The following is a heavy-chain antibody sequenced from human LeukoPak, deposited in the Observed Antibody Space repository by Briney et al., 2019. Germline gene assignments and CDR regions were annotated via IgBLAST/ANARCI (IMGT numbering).Heavy chain of an antibody. CDR1: GDSISSGSYY. CDR2: ISVSWSA. Sequence: SETLSLTCSVSGDSISSGSYYWSWIRQPAGKGLEWIGRISVSWSATYNPSLKSRVIMSVDRTKNQFSLEVKSVTAADTAIYYCARDLGDCSSTSCYEEGWFDPWGQGTLVTVSS. D-gene: IGHD2-2*01. J-gene: IGHJ5*02. CDR3: ARDLGDCSSTSCYEEGWFDP. V-gene: IGHV4-61*02.